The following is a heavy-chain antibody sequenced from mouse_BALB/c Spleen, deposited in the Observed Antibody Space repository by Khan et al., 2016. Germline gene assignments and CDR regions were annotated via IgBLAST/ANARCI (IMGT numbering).Heavy chain of an antibody. V-gene: IGHV9-2-1*01. Sequence: QIQLVQSGPELKKPGETVKISCKASGYTFTDYSMHWVKQAPGKGLKWMGWINTETGEPTYADDLKGRFAFSLETSASTAYLQINNLKNEDTATYFCARGGLRRRVDYWGQGTTLTVSS. CDR2: INTETGEP. D-gene: IGHD2-4*01. CDR1: GYTFTDYS. J-gene: IGHJ2*01. CDR3: ARGGLRRRVDY.